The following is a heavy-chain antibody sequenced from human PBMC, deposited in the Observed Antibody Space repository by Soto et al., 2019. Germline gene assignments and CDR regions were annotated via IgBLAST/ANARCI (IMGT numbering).Heavy chain of an antibody. CDR2: IYPGDSDT. CDR1: GYAVTSYW. CDR3: ARGYCTTTICDPWFDP. Sequence: PGESLKISCTGSGYAVTSYWIAWVRQMPGKGLEWMGIIYPGDSDTRYSPSFQGQVTISADKSITTAYLQWSSLKASDTAMYYCARGYCTTTICDPWFDPWGQGTLVTVSS. D-gene: IGHD2-2*01. J-gene: IGHJ5*02. V-gene: IGHV5-51*01.